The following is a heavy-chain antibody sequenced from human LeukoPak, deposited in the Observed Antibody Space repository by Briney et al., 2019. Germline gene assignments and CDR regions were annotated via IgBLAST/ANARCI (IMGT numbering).Heavy chain of an antibody. Sequence: PGGSLRLSCAASGFTFSSYSMNWVRQAPGKGLEWVSSISSSSSYIYYADSVKGRFTISRDNAKNSLYLQMNSLRAEDTAVYYCASLLPYYYYMDVWGKGTTVTISS. J-gene: IGHJ6*03. D-gene: IGHD2-15*01. CDR1: GFTFSSYS. CDR2: ISSSSSYI. CDR3: ASLLPYYYYMDV. V-gene: IGHV3-21*01.